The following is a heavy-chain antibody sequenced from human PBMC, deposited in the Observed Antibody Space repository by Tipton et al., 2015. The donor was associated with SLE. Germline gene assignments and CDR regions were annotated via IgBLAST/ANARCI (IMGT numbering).Heavy chain of an antibody. J-gene: IGHJ2*01. CDR2: FYYSGST. CDR1: GGSITTYY. V-gene: IGHV4-59*01. Sequence: TLSLTCAVSGGSITTYYWSWIQQSPGKGLEWIGYFYYSGSTKYNPSLKSRVTMSVDTSKNHFSVKLSSVTAADTAIYYCAGVWSGYSSSYFDLWGRGTLVTVSS. CDR3: AGVWSGYSSSYFDL. D-gene: IGHD3-3*01.